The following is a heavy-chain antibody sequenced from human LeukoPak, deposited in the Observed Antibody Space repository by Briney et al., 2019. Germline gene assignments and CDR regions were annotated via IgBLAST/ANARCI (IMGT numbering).Heavy chain of an antibody. CDR3: ARSARSFSYTYGDAYYYYYMDV. CDR1: GGSGSSDS. CDR2: ISYSGST. J-gene: IGHJ6*03. Sequence: PSETLSLTCTVPGGSGSSDSWSWIRQPPGQGLEWIGYISYSGSTSYNPSPTSRVTISVDPSKSQLPLNRRSVTAADTAVYYCARSARSFSYTYGDAYYYYYMDVWGRGTTVIVS. D-gene: IGHD5-18*01. V-gene: IGHV4-59*02.